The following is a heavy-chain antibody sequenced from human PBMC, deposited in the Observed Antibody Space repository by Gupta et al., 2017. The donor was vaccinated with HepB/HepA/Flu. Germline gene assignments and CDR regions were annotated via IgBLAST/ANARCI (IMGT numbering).Heavy chain of an antibody. D-gene: IGHD3-3*01. CDR2: IGGDLKP. CDR1: GFTFSSNA. V-gene: IGHV3-23*01. J-gene: IGHJ6*03. CDR3: AKDLYFWSAMDV. Sequence: EVQLLESGGGLVQPGGSLRLSCEASGFTFSSNAMSWVRQAPGKGLEWVSGIGGDLKPHHADSVKGRFTISRDNSKNTLYLQMNSLRVEDTAVDYCAKDLYFWSAMDVWGKGTTVTVSS.